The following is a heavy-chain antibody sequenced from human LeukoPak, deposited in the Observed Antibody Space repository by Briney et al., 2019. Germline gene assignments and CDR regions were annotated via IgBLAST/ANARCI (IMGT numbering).Heavy chain of an antibody. J-gene: IGHJ4*02. CDR3: ARSPLSSSGWYRADF. CDR1: XGSIRSYY. CDR2: IDSSGST. Sequence: VKPSETLSLTCTVSXGSIRSYYWNWIRQPAGNGLAWIGRIDSSGSTTYSPSLRSRVTMSVDSSKSQISLNLNSVTAADTAMYYCARSPLSSSGWYRADFWGQGTLVTVSS. D-gene: IGHD6-19*01. V-gene: IGHV4-4*07.